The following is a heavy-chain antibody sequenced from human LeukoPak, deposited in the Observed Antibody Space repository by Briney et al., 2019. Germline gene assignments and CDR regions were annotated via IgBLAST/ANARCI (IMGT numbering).Heavy chain of an antibody. D-gene: IGHD2/OR15-2a*01. Sequence: ASVKVSCKASGYTFTSYYMHWVRQAPGQGLEWMGIINPSGGSTSYAQKFQGRVTMTRDMSTSTVYMELSSLRSEDTAVYYCALRLSKPLAFDIWGQGTMVTVSS. V-gene: IGHV1-46*01. J-gene: IGHJ3*02. CDR1: GYTFTSYY. CDR3: ALRLSKPLAFDI. CDR2: INPSGGST.